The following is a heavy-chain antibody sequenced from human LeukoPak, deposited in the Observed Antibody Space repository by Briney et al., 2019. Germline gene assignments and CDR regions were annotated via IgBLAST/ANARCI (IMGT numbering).Heavy chain of an antibody. CDR1: GFTFSNAW. J-gene: IGHJ4*02. CDR2: IKSKTDGGTT. Sequence: PGGSLRLSCAASGFTFSNAWMSWVRQAPGKGLEWVGRIKSKTDGGTTDYAASVKGRFTISRDDSKNTLYLQMNSLKTEDTAVYYCTTDLGYCSGGSCSPIDYWGQGTLVTVSS. CDR3: TTDLGYCSGGSCSPIDY. D-gene: IGHD2-15*01. V-gene: IGHV3-15*01.